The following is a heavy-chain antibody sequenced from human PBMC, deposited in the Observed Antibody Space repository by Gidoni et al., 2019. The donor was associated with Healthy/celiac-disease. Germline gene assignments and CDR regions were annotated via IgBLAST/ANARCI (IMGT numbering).Heavy chain of an antibody. V-gene: IGHV3-33*01. CDR3: ARDRRASIVLSVSAPWGETNWFDP. Sequence: QPGRSLRLSCAASGFTFSSYGMHWVRQAPGKGLEWVAVIWYDGSNKYYADSVKGRFTISRDNSKNTLYLQMNSLRAEDTAVYYCARDRRASIVLSVSAPWGETNWFDPWGQGTLVTVSS. CDR1: GFTFSSYG. J-gene: IGHJ5*02. CDR2: IWYDGSNK. D-gene: IGHD2-8*01.